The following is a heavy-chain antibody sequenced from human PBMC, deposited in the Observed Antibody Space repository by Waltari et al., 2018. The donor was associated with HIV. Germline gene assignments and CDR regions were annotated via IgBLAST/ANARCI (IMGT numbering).Heavy chain of an antibody. J-gene: IGHJ4*02. CDR3: ARMTSPYFIDY. V-gene: IGHV3-74*01. D-gene: IGHD2-21*02. Sequence: EVQLVESGGGLVRPGLSLSLSCAASGFSFRTYWMHWVRQVPGKGPVWVSRIDQDGSRISYADSVKGRFTISRDNARNILYLQMNSLRVEDTAVYYCARMTSPYFIDYWGLGTLVTVSS. CDR2: IDQDGSRI. CDR1: GFSFRTYW.